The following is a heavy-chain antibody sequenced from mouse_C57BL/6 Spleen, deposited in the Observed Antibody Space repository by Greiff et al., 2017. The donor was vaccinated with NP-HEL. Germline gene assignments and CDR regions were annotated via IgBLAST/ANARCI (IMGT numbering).Heavy chain of an antibody. CDR1: GFTFSSYA. V-gene: IGHV5-4*01. J-gene: IGHJ2*01. CDR3: ARDEDGNYS. D-gene: IGHD2-1*01. Sequence: EVHLVESGGGLVKPGGSLKLSCAASGFTFSSYAMSWVRQTPEKRLEWVATISDGGSYTYYPDNVKGRFTISRDNAKNNLYLQMSHLKSEDTAMYYCARDEDGNYSWGQGTTLTVSS. CDR2: ISDGGSYT.